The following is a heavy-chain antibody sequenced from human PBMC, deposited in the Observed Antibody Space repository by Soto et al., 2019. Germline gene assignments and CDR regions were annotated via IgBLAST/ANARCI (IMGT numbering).Heavy chain of an antibody. CDR3: ARVYDFWSGGNWFDP. V-gene: IGHV4-39*01. Sequence: SETLSLTCTVSGGSIGSSTYYWAWIRQPPGKGLEWIGSIYYSGSTFYNPSLKGRVTISVDTSKNQFSLKLSSVTAADTAVYYCARVYDFWSGGNWFDPWGQGTLVTVSS. J-gene: IGHJ5*02. CDR1: GGSIGSSTYY. D-gene: IGHD3-3*01. CDR2: IYYSGST.